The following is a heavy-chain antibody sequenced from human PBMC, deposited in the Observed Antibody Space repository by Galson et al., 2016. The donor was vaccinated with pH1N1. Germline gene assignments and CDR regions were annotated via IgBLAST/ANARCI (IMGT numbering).Heavy chain of an antibody. CDR3: VRGYCSGGACFPFFDF. D-gene: IGHD2-15*01. CDR1: GFSFSTYW. V-gene: IGHV3-7*04. Sequence: SLRLSCAASGFSFSTYWMNWVRQAPGKGLEWVANIKEDGSERFYVDSVRGRFTVSRDNADNVLYLQMNSLRPEDTAVYYCVRGYCSGGACFPFFDFRGQGTLVTVSS. J-gene: IGHJ4*02. CDR2: IKEDGSER.